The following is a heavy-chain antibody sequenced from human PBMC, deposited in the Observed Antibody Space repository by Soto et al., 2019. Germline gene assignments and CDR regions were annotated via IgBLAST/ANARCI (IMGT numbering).Heavy chain of an antibody. CDR1: GFNFTGSA. CDR2: IRGRAKSYAT. V-gene: IGHV3-73*01. Sequence: EVQLVESGGGLVQPGGSLKLSCVGFGFNFTGSALHWVRQGSGKGLEWVGRIRGRAKSYATSYATSVKGRFFISRDDSKNTAYLQMNSLKDEDTGLYYCTGRDGDSLQDNWGQGTLVTVSS. J-gene: IGHJ4*02. CDR3: TGRDGDSLQDN. D-gene: IGHD4-17*01.